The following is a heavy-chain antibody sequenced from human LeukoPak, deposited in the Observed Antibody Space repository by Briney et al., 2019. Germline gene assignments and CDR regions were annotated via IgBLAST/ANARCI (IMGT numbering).Heavy chain of an antibody. J-gene: IGHJ4*02. V-gene: IGHV4-59*08. CDR2: IYYSGST. CDR1: GGSISSYY. Sequence: SETLSLTCTVSGGSISSYYWSWIRQPPGKGLEWIGYIYYSGSTNYNPSLKSRVTISVDTSKNQFSLKLGSVTAADTAVYYCARLDGAQLGLDYWGQGTLVTVSS. CDR3: ARLDGAQLGLDY. D-gene: IGHD6-13*01.